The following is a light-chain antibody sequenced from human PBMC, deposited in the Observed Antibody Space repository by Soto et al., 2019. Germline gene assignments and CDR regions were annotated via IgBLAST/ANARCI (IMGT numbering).Light chain of an antibody. J-gene: IGKJ2*03. Sequence: DIPMTQSHSTLSTSVGDRVTITCRASQSISNWLAWYQQKPGKAPKLLIYNASTLESGVPSRFSGSGSGTQFTLTISSLQPDDFATYYCQQYKSYASSFGQGTKLEIK. CDR2: NAS. V-gene: IGKV1-5*03. CDR1: QSISNW. CDR3: QQYKSYASS.